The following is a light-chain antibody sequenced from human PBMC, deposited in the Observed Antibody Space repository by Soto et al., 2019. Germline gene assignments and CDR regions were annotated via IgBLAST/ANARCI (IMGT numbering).Light chain of an antibody. CDR1: QSVSSSY. Sequence: EIVLTQSPGSLSVSPGERATLSCRASQSVSSSYLAWYQQKPGQAPRLLIYGASSRATGIPDRFSGSGSGTDFTLTISRLEPEDFAVYYCQQYGSSPETFGQGTKVEI. CDR3: QQYGSSPET. V-gene: IGKV3-20*01. J-gene: IGKJ1*01. CDR2: GAS.